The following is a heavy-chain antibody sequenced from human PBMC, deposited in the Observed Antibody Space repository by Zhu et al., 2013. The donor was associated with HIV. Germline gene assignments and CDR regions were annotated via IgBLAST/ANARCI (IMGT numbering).Heavy chain of an antibody. CDR1: GYTFIDYD. CDR2: MNPNSGNT. J-gene: IGHJ4*02. Sequence: VKKPGASVKVSCKAAGYTFIDYDIYWVRQTTGQGLESMGWMNPNSGNTGYEQEFQGRVTMTRNTSISTAYMELSSLRSEDTAVYYCAIGCCYDSSGHRIWGQGTLVTVSS. CDR3: AIGCCYDSSGHRI. V-gene: IGHV1-8*01. D-gene: IGHD3-22*01.